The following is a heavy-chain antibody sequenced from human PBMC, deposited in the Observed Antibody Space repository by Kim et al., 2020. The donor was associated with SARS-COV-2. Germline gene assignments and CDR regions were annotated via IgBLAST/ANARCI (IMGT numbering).Heavy chain of an antibody. CDR2: INHSGST. J-gene: IGHJ4*02. CDR1: GGSFSGYY. V-gene: IGHV4-34*01. Sequence: SETLSLTCAVYGGSFSGYYWSWIRQPPGKGLEWIGEINHSGSTNYNPSLKSRVTISVDTSKNQFSLKLSSVTAADTAVYYCASWDEYSSSLFRNYWGQGTLVTVSS. CDR3: ASWDEYSSSLFRNY. D-gene: IGHD6-13*01.